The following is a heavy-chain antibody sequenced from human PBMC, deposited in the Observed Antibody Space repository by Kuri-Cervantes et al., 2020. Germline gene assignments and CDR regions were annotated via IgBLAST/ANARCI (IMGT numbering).Heavy chain of an antibody. D-gene: IGHD3-3*01. V-gene: IGHV3-30-3*01. CDR1: GFTFSSYA. CDR3: ARDSAPYYDFWSGYYKGDYGMDV. Sequence: GESLKISCAASGFTFSSYAMHWVRQAPGKGLEWVAVISYDGSNKYYADSVKGRFTISRDNSKNTLYLQMNSLRAEDTAVYYCARDSAPYYDFWSGYYKGDYGMDVWGQGTTVTVSS. CDR2: ISYDGSNK. J-gene: IGHJ6*02.